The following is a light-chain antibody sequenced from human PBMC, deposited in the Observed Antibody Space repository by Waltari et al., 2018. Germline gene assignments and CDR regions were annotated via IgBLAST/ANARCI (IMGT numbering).Light chain of an antibody. CDR1: SSKIGRNV. CDR3: AAWDDKLGGRWE. J-gene: IGLJ2*01. CDR2: RND. V-gene: IGLV1-47*01. Sequence: QSVLTQPPSASGTPGQRVTISCSGSSSKIGRNVVNWYQQVPGTTPKLLTSRNDQRPSAVPARFTGSKSGTSASLAISGLRSEDEADYYCAAWDDKLGGRWEFGGGTKLTVL.